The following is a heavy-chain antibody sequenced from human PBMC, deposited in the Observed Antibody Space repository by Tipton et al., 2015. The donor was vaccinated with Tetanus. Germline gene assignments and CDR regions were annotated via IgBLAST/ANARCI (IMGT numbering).Heavy chain of an antibody. CDR2: IKQDGSEK. CDR3: ARVSLPSVLMVYAIDYYYGMDV. Sequence: CAASGFTFSSYWMSWVRQAPGKGLEWVANIKQDGSEKYYVDSVKGRFTISRDNAKNSLYLQMNSLRAEDTAVYYYARVSLPSVLMVYAIDYYYGMDVWGQGTTVTVSS. D-gene: IGHD2-8*01. J-gene: IGHJ6*02. V-gene: IGHV3-7*01. CDR1: GFTFSSYW.